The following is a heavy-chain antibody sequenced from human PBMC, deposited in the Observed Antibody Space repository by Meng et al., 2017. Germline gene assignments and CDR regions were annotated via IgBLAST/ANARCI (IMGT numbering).Heavy chain of an antibody. CDR3: ARGFRDGHRYTWGY. V-gene: IGHV3-7*01. Sequence: GESLKISCAASGFTFGTYWMSWVRQAPGKGLEWVANIKEDGSEKYHVDSVKGRFTISRDNAQNSVYLQMNSLRAEDTAVYYCARGFRDGHRYTWGYWGQGTLVTVSS. D-gene: IGHD5-24*01. CDR1: GFTFGTYW. CDR2: IKEDGSEK. J-gene: IGHJ4*02.